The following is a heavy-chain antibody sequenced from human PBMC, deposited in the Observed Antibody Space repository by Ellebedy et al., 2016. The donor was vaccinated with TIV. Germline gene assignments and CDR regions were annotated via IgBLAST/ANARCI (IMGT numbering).Heavy chain of an antibody. CDR1: GFTFDDYT. CDR2: ISWDGGST. V-gene: IGHV3-43*01. J-gene: IGHJ6*02. D-gene: IGHD3-3*01. CDR3: AKDMGMYDDYYGMDV. Sequence: GGSLRLSCAASGFTFDDYTMHWVRQAPGKGLEWVSLISWDGGSTYYADSVKGRFTISRDNSKNSLYLQMNSLRTEDTALYYCAKDMGMYDDYYGMDVWGQGTTVTVSS.